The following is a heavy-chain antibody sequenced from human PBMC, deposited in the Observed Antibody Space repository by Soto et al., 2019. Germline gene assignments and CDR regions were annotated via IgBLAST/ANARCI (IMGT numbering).Heavy chain of an antibody. Sequence: QVQLVQSGAEVKKPGSSVKVSCKASGGTFSSYAISWVRQAPGQGLVWMGGIIPIFGTANYAQKFQGRVTITADESTSTAYMELGSLRSEDTAVYYCARVNQYYYESSGYSNWFDPWGQGTLVTVSS. J-gene: IGHJ5*02. CDR1: GGTFSSYA. CDR2: IIPIFGTA. CDR3: ARVNQYYYESSGYSNWFDP. D-gene: IGHD3-22*01. V-gene: IGHV1-69*01.